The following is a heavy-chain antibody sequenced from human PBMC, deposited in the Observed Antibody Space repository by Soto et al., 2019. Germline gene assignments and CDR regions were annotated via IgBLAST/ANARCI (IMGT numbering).Heavy chain of an antibody. Sequence: PGGSLRLSCAASGFTFSSYGMHWVRQAPGKGLEWVAVISYDGSNKYYADSVKGRFTISRDNSKNTLYLQMNSLRAEDTAVYYCAKDYYSKDYWGQGTLVTVSS. CDR2: ISYDGSNK. V-gene: IGHV3-30*18. J-gene: IGHJ4*02. CDR3: AKDYYSKDY. CDR1: GFTFSSYG. D-gene: IGHD1-26*01.